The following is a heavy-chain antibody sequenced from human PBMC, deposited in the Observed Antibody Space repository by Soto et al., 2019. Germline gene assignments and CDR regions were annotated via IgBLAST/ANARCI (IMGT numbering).Heavy chain of an antibody. CDR2: ISLYSDGT. D-gene: IGHD2-2*01. V-gene: IGHV1-18*01. J-gene: IGHJ5*02. CDR3: ARVVPGAEAWFGP. Sequence: QVPLVQSGGEVKRPGASVKVSCKTSGYTFSNYGITWVRQAPGQPLEWLGWISLYSDGTNYAQKFQGRVSMTTDTSPTTAYMELRRLRSDDTAVYYCARVVPGAEAWFGPWGQGTLVTVSS. CDR1: GYTFSNYG.